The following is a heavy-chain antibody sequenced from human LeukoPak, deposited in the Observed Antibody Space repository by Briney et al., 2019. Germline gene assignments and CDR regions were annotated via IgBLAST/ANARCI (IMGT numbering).Heavy chain of an antibody. D-gene: IGHD3-22*01. CDR2: TRNKANSYTT. CDR3: ARYYYDSSGFYAFDI. V-gene: IGHV3-72*01. CDR1: GFTFSNAW. J-gene: IGHJ3*02. Sequence: GGSLRLSCAASGFTFSNAWMSWVRQAPGKGLEWVGRTRNKANSYTTEYAASVKGRFTISRDDSKNSLYLQMNSLKTEDTAVYYCARYYYDSSGFYAFDIWGQGTMVTVSS.